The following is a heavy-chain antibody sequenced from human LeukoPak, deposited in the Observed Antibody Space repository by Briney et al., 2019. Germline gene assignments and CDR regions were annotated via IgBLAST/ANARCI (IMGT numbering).Heavy chain of an antibody. CDR2: IIPIFGTA. CDR3: ARALSYCSGGSCYSWYFDY. CDR1: GGTFSSYA. J-gene: IGHJ4*02. Sequence: SVKVPCKASGGTFSSYAISWVRQAPGQGLEWMGGIIPIFGTANYAQKFQGRVTITAGESTSTAYMELSSLRSEDTAVYYCARALSYCSGGSCYSWYFDYWGQGTLVTVSS. D-gene: IGHD2-15*01. V-gene: IGHV1-69*01.